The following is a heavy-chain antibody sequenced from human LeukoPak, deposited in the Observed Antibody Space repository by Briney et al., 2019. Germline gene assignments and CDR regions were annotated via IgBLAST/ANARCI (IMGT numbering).Heavy chain of an antibody. Sequence: GASVKVSCKASGGTFSSYAISWVRQAPGQGLEWMGGIIPIFGTANYAQKFQGRVTITADESTSTAYMELSSLRSEDTAVYYCAGERGDIVVVPAAGLYNWFDPWGQGTLVTVSS. CDR3: AGERGDIVVVPAAGLYNWFDP. V-gene: IGHV1-69*01. CDR2: IIPIFGTA. CDR1: GGTFSSYA. J-gene: IGHJ5*02. D-gene: IGHD2-2*01.